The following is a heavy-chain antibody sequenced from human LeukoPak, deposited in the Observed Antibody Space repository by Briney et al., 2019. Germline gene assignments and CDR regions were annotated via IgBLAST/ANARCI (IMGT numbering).Heavy chain of an antibody. D-gene: IGHD2-2*02. CDR1: GFTFSSYS. Sequence: PGGSLRLSCAASGFTFSSYSMNWVRQAPGKGLEWVSSISSSSSYIYYADSVKGRFTISRDNAKNSLYLQMNSLRAEDTAVYYCARGQRACSRTSCYTGVCFDYWGQGTLVTVSS. J-gene: IGHJ4*02. V-gene: IGHV3-21*01. CDR2: ISSSSSYI. CDR3: ARGQRACSRTSCYTGVCFDY.